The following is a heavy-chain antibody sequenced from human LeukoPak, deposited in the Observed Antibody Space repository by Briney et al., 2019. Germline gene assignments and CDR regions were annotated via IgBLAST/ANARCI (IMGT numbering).Heavy chain of an antibody. J-gene: IGHJ6*02. V-gene: IGHV3-7*01. D-gene: IGHD4-17*01. CDR1: GFTFSSYW. CDR3: ARKETVNIDYYYYGMDV. Sequence: GGSLRLSCAASGFTFSSYWMSWVRQAPGKGLEWVANIKQDGSEKYYVDSVKGRFTISRDNSKNTLYLQMNSLRAEDTAVYYCARKETVNIDYYYYGMDVWGQGTTVTVSS. CDR2: IKQDGSEK.